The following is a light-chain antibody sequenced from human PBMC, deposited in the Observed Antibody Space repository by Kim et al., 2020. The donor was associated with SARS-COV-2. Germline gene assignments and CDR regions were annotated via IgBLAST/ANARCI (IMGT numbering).Light chain of an antibody. CDR1: KLGDKY. CDR2: QDS. Sequence: SYELTQPLSVSVSPGQTASITCSGDKLGDKYACWYQQKPGQSPVLVIYQDSKRPSGIPERFSGSTSGNTATLTISGTQAMDEADYYCQAWDSSTVVFGGGTQLTVL. J-gene: IGLJ2*01. CDR3: QAWDSSTVV. V-gene: IGLV3-1*01.